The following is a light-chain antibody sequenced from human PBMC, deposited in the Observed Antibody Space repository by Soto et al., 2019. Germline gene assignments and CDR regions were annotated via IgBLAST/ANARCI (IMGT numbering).Light chain of an antibody. J-gene: IGKJ4*01. Sequence: EIVLTQSPGTLSLSPGERATLSCRASQSVSSSYLAWYQQKPGQAPRLLIYGASSRATGIPDRFSGSGSGTDFSLTNSTLEPEDFAVYYCQQYGSHRGLTFGGGTKVEIK. CDR2: GAS. V-gene: IGKV3-20*01. CDR3: QQYGSHRGLT. CDR1: QSVSSSY.